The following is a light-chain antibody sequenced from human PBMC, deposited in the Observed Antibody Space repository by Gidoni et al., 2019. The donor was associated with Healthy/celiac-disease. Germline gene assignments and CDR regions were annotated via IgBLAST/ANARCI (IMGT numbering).Light chain of an antibody. J-gene: IGKJ3*01. CDR3: QQYNNWTLFT. CDR1: QSVSSN. CDR2: GAS. V-gene: IGKV3-15*01. Sequence: EIVMTQSPATLSVSPGERATLSCRASQSVSSNLASYQQQPGQAPRLLIYGASTRATGIPARFSGSGSGTEFTITISSLQSEDFAVYYCQQYNNWTLFTFAPGTKVDIK.